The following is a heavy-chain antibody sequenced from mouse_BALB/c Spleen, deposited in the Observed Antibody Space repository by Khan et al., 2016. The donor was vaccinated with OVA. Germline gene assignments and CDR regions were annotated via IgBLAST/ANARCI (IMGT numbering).Heavy chain of an antibody. V-gene: IGHV3-8*02. Sequence: EVQLQESGPSLVKPSQTLCLTCSVTGDSITTGYWNWIRKFPGNKLEYMGYIIYTGYTYYNPSLKSRISITRHTSNNQYYLQLNSVTDEDTATYYCARSTYRYAFVYWGQGTLVTVSA. CDR1: GDSITTGY. J-gene: IGHJ3*01. CDR3: ARSTYRYAFVY. CDR2: IIYTGYT. D-gene: IGHD2-14*01.